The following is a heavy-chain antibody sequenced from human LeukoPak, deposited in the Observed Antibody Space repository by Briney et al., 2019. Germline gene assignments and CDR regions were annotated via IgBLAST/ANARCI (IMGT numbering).Heavy chain of an antibody. D-gene: IGHD3-22*01. V-gene: IGHV3-23*01. J-gene: IGHJ4*02. Sequence: GGSLRLSCAASGFTFSSYAMSWVRQAPGKGLEWVSSISGSGGSTYYADSVKGRFTISRDNSKNTLYLQMNSLRAEDTAVYYCAEGGRYYYDSSGLFDYWGQGTLVTVSS. CDR1: GFTFSSYA. CDR3: AEGGRYYYDSSGLFDY. CDR2: ISGSGGST.